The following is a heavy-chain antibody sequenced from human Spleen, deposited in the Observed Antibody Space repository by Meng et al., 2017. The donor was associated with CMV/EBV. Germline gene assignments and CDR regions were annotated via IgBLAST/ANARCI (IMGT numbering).Heavy chain of an antibody. J-gene: IGHJ4*02. CDR3: AKDNWKYRSYFDY. CDR2: RNQDGSEN. V-gene: IGHV3-7*01. D-gene: IGHD1-7*01. Sequence: ETLSLTCAASGFNYYGYWLTWVRQAPGKGLEWVANRNQDGSENYDVESVKGRFTISRDNSKNTQYLQMNSLRAEDTAVYYCAKDNWKYRSYFDYWGQGTLVTVSS. CDR1: GFNYYGYW.